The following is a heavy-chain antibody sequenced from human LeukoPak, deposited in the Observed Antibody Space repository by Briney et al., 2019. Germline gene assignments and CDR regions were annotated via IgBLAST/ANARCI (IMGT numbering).Heavy chain of an antibody. J-gene: IGHJ4*02. V-gene: IGHV1-2*02. CDR2: INPNSGGT. CDR1: GYTFTGYY. Sequence: ASVKVSCKASGYTFTGYYMHWVRQAPGQGLEWMGWINPNSGGTNYAQKFQGRVTMTRDTSISTAYMELSRLRSDDTAVYYCARALWWTRESDYWGQGTLVTVSS. CDR3: ARALWWTRESDY. D-gene: IGHD2-21*01.